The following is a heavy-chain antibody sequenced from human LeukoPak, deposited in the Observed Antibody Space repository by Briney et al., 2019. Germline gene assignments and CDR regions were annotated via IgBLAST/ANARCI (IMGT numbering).Heavy chain of an antibody. CDR3: ATEPGYCSGGRCYGGWFDP. J-gene: IGHJ5*02. V-gene: IGHV4-34*01. D-gene: IGHD2-15*01. Sequence: PGGSLRLSCAASGFTLSLIPITWVRQAPGKGLEWIGEINHSGSTIYNPSLKSRVTILLDTSKNKFSLKLSSVTAADTAVYFCATEPGYCSGGRCYGGWFDPWGQGTLVTVSS. CDR1: GFTLSLIP. CDR2: INHSGST.